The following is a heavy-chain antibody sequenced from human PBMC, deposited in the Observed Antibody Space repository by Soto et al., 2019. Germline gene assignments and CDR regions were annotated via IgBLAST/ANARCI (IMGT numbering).Heavy chain of an antibody. CDR1: GGSISSGGYY. CDR2: IYYSGST. Sequence: QVQLQESGPGLVKPSQTLSLTCTVSGGSISSGGYYWSWIRQHPGKGLEWIGYIYYSGSTYYNPYLYSPSTIAVAPSKNQFPLKLSSVSAAATAVYYCARGSTADHQGSGSYDSFVDYWGQGTLVTVSS. CDR3: ARGSTADHQGSGSYDSFVDY. D-gene: IGHD3-10*01. J-gene: IGHJ4*02. V-gene: IGHV4-31*01.